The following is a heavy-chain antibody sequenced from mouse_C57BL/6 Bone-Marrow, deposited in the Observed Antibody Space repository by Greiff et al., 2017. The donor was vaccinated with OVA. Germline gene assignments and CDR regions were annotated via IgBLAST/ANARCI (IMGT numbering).Heavy chain of an antibody. Sequence: QVQLKESGAELMKPGASVKLSCKATGYTFTGYWIEWVKPRPGHGLEWIGEILPGSGSTNSNEKFKGKATLTADTSSNPAYMQLSSLTTEDYSIYYWASDYGSFYWYFDVGGTGTTVTVTS. V-gene: IGHV1-9*01. CDR2: ILPGSGST. J-gene: IGHJ1*03. CDR3: ASDYGSFYWYFDV. CDR1: GYTFTGYW. D-gene: IGHD1-1*01.